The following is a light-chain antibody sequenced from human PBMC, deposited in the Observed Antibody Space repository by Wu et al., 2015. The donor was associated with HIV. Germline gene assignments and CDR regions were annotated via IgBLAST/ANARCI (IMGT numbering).Light chain of an antibody. Sequence: EIVLTQSPDTLSLSPGERATLSCRASQRVSTYLAWYQQKPGQAPRLLIYDTSNRATGIPPRFSGSGSGTDFTLTISNLEPEDFAVYFCQQRNSWPLTFGQGTRLELN. V-gene: IGKV3-11*01. CDR1: QRVSTY. CDR3: QQRNSWPLT. J-gene: IGKJ5*01. CDR2: DTS.